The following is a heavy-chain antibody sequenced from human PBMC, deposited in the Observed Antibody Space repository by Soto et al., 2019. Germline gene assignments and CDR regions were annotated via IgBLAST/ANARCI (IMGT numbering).Heavy chain of an antibody. D-gene: IGHD3-10*01. CDR3: AREGGLWFGRIGHYFDY. J-gene: IGHJ4*02. CDR1: GGSFSGYY. CDR2: INHSGST. V-gene: IGHV4-34*01. Sequence: QVQLQQWGAGLLKPSETLSLTCAVYGGSFSGYYWSWIRQPPGKGLEWIGEINHSGSTNYNPSLKGRVTISVDTSKNQFSLKLSSVTAADTAVYYCAREGGLWFGRIGHYFDYWGQGTLVTVSS.